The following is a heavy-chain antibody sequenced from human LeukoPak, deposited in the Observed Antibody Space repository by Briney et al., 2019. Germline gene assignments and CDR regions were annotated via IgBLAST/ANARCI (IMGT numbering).Heavy chain of an antibody. Sequence: GGSLRLSCAASGFTFSSYAMHWVRQAPGKGLEWVAVISYDGSNKYYADSVKGRFTISRDNSKNTLYLQMNSLRAEDTAVYYCARDLVAAIGHFDYWGQGTLVTVSS. CDR1: GFTFSSYA. J-gene: IGHJ4*02. D-gene: IGHD2-21*02. CDR2: ISYDGSNK. V-gene: IGHV3-30-3*01. CDR3: ARDLVAAIGHFDY.